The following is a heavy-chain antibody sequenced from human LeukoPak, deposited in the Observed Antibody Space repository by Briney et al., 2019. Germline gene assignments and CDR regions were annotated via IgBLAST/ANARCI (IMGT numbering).Heavy chain of an antibody. CDR3: ATDQRYAFDY. Sequence: PGGSLRLSCAASGFTFTSYEMNWVRQAPGKGLEWVSNIRTSSEGANLAFYADSVKGRVTFSRDDAKNTLYLHMHSLRDDDTAVYYCATDQRYAFDYWGQGILVTVSS. CDR2: IRTSSEGANLA. D-gene: IGHD3-9*01. V-gene: IGHV3-48*03. CDR1: GFTFTSYE. J-gene: IGHJ4*02.